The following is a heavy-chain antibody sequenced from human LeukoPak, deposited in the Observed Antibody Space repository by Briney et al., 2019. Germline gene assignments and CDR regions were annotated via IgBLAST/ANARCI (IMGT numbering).Heavy chain of an antibody. CDR1: GFTFSSYS. CDR3: ARGYYDFWSGYDY. CDR2: ISSSSSTI. V-gene: IGHV3-48*01. D-gene: IGHD3-3*01. J-gene: IGHJ4*02. Sequence: GGSLRLSCAASGFTFSSYSMNWVRQALGKGLEWVSYISSSSSTIYYADSVKGRFTISRDNAKNSLYLQMNSLRAEDTAVYYCARGYYDFWSGYDYWGQGTLVTVSS.